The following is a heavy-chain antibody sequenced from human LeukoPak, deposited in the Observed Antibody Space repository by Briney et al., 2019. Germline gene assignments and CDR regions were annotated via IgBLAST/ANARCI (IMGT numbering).Heavy chain of an antibody. D-gene: IGHD5-18*01. V-gene: IGHV1-69*04. CDR1: GGTFSTYA. CDR2: IIPILNIV. Sequence: SVKVSCKASGGTFSTYAISWVRQAPGQGLEWMGRIIPILNIVNYAQKFQGRVTITADKSTSTAYMELSSLRSEDTAVYYCARAERYSYGIDAEYFQHWGQGTLVTVSS. J-gene: IGHJ1*01. CDR3: ARAERYSYGIDAEYFQH.